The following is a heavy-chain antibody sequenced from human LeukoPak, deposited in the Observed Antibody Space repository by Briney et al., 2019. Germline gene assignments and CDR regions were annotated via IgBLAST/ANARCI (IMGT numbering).Heavy chain of an antibody. D-gene: IGHD6-19*01. J-gene: IGHJ4*02. CDR3: ARHASVDGNWPRPLDY. CDR1: GGSISSSNYS. V-gene: IGHV4-39*01. Sequence: KPSETLSLTCTVSGGSISSSNYSWGWIRQPPGKGLEWIGNIYYSGSTYYKPSLKTRVTMSVDTSKNQFSLKLTSVTAADTAVYYCARHASVDGNWPRPLDYWGQGSLVTVSS. CDR2: IYYSGST.